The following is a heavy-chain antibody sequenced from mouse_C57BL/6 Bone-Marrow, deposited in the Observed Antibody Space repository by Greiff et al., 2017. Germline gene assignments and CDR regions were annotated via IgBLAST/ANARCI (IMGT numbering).Heavy chain of an antibody. D-gene: IGHD2-4*01. CDR1: GYTFTNYW. CDR3: ARSYDYDDYTMDY. V-gene: IGHV1-64*01. Sequence: VQLQQPGAELVKPGASVKLSCKASGYTFTNYWMHWVKQRPGQGLEGIGMMQPNGGSPDYNEKFKSEATLSVDKSSRKAYMELSSLTSEDSAVYYCARSYDYDDYTMDYWGQGTSVTVSS. J-gene: IGHJ4*01. CDR2: MQPNGGSP.